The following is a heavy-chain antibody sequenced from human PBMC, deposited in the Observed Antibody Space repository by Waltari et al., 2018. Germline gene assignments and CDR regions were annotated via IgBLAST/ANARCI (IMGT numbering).Heavy chain of an antibody. CDR3: AKMYAGELRPLDY. J-gene: IGHJ4*02. Sequence: EVQLLESGGGLVQPGGSLRLSCAAYGLSFRNYAMNWGRQAPGKGLELISTISATGDHSYFADSVKGRFTVSRDNSNNKVFLHMTSLRAEDTAIYFCAKMYAGELRPLDYWGQGTLVTVSS. CDR2: ISATGDHS. D-gene: IGHD2-8*01. CDR1: GLSFRNYA. V-gene: IGHV3-23*01.